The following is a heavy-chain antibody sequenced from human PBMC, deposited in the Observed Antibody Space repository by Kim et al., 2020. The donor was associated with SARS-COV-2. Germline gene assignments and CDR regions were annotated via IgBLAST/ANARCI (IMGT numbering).Heavy chain of an antibody. Sequence: GGSLRLSCAASGFIFSDVYMDWVRQAPGKGLEWVARIRNKANSYTTEYAASVKGRFTVSRDDSKNSLYLQMNSLNTEDTALYYCTRLYGGGHWGQGTLVTVSS. CDR1: GFIFSDVY. CDR2: IRNKANSYTT. CDR3: TRLYGGGH. V-gene: IGHV3-72*01. J-gene: IGHJ4*02. D-gene: IGHD2-2*02.